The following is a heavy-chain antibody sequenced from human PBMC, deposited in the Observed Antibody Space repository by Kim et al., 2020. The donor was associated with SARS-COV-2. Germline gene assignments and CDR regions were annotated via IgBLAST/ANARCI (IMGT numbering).Heavy chain of an antibody. Sequence: YSADSVKGRFTISQDNSKNTLYLQMNSLRAEDTAVYYCASGMTSRDAFDIWGQGTMVTVSS. D-gene: IGHD2-21*02. V-gene: IGHV3-30*01. CDR3: ASGMTSRDAFDI. J-gene: IGHJ3*02.